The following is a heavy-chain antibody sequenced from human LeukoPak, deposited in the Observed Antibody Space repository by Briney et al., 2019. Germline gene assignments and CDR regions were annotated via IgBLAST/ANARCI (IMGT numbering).Heavy chain of an antibody. CDR2: IIPILGIA. D-gene: IGHD2-21*02. J-gene: IGHJ3*02. CDR1: GGTFSSYA. V-gene: IGHV1-69*04. CDR3: ARDCGGDCYDAFDI. Sequence: GASVKVSCKASGGTFSSYAISWVRQAPGQGLEWMGRIIPILGIANYAQKFQGRVTITADKSTSTAYMELSSLRSEDTAVYYCARDCGGDCYDAFDIWGQGTMVTVSS.